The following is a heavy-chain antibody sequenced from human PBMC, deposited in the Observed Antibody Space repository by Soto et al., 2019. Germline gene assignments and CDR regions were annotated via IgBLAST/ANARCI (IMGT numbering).Heavy chain of an antibody. J-gene: IGHJ4*02. D-gene: IGHD6-13*01. CDR2: ISWNSGSI. Sequence: GGSLRLSCAASGFTFDDYAMHWVRQAPGKGLEWVSGISWNSGSIGYADSVKGRFTISRDNAKNSLYLQMNSLRAEDTALYYCAKSKAAAGIFYFDYWGQGTLVTVSS. V-gene: IGHV3-9*01. CDR3: AKSKAAAGIFYFDY. CDR1: GFTFDDYA.